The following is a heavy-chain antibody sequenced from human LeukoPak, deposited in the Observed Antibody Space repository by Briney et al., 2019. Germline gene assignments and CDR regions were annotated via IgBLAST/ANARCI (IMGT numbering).Heavy chain of an antibody. V-gene: IGHV1-2*02. CDR2: INPKNGDT. J-gene: IGHJ5*02. D-gene: IGHD3-16*01. Sequence: GASVKVSCKTSGYTFTGYYLHWVRQAPGQGLEWMGWINPKNGDTKYAQNFQGRVTMTRDTSISTAYIDLISLKSDDTAVYFCARDRGFGDDPWGQGTLVTVSS. CDR3: ARDRGFGDDP. CDR1: GYTFTGYY.